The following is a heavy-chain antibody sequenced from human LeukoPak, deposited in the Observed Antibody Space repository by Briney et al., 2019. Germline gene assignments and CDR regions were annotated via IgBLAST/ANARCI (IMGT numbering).Heavy chain of an antibody. V-gene: IGHV6-1*01. CDR1: GDSVSSNSAA. Sequence: SQTLSLTCAISGDSVSSNSAAWNWIRLSPSRGLEWLARTYYRTKWYDDYAVSVKSRITINSDTSRNQFSLQLNSVTPEDTAVYYCARGGSGASVADFHYWGQGALVTVSS. J-gene: IGHJ4*02. CDR3: ARGGSGASVADFHY. CDR2: TYYRTKWYD. D-gene: IGHD6-19*01.